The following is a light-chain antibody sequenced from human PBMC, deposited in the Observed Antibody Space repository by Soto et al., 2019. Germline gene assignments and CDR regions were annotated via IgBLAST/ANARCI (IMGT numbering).Light chain of an antibody. Sequence: QSVLTQPASVSGSPGQSITNSCTGTSSDVGGYNYVSWYQQHPGKAPKLMIYDVRNRASGASNRFSGSKSGNTASLTISGLQAEDEADYYCTSYTSSSTLYVFGTGTKVTVL. J-gene: IGLJ1*01. CDR2: DVR. CDR3: TSYTSSSTLYV. CDR1: SSDVGGYNY. V-gene: IGLV2-14*01.